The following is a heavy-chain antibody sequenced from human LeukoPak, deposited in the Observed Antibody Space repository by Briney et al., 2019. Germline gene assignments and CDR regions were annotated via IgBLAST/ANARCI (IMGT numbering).Heavy chain of an antibody. J-gene: IGHJ4*02. Sequence: PGGSLRLSCAASGFTFSSSAMSWVRQAPGKGLEWVSAISNNGGYTYYADSVQGRFTISRDNSKSTLCLQMNSLRAEDTAVYYCAKQLGYCGDGSYYFPYWGQGTLVTVSS. V-gene: IGHV3-23*01. D-gene: IGHD2-15*01. CDR2: ISNNGGYT. CDR3: AKQLGYCGDGSYYFPY. CDR1: GFTFSSSA.